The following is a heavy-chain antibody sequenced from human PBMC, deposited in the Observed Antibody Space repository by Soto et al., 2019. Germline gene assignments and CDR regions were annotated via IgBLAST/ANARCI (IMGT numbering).Heavy chain of an antibody. D-gene: IGHD4-17*01. CDR2: ISSNGDST. CDR1: GFTFSMFS. J-gene: IGHJ5*02. CDR3: VHPRSTVQIPPT. Sequence: LRLSCSASGFTFSMFSMHWVRQAPGKGLEYVSGISSNGDSTYYADSVKGRFTISRDNSKNTLYLQMSSLRAVDTAVYYCVHPRSTVQIPPTWGQGTLVTVSA. V-gene: IGHV3-64D*06.